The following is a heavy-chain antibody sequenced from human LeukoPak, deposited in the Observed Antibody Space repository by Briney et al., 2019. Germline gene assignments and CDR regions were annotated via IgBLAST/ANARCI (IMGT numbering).Heavy chain of an antibody. D-gene: IGHD1-26*01. CDR1: GGSISSSSYY. J-gene: IGHJ3*02. CDR2: IYHSGST. V-gene: IGHV4-39*07. Sequence: SKTLSLTCTVSGGSISSSSYYWGWIRQPPGKGLECIGSIYHSGSTYYNPSLKSRVTITLDTSKNQFSLKLSSVTAADTAMYYCARATMGAIGFDIWGQGTMVTVSS. CDR3: ARATMGAIGFDI.